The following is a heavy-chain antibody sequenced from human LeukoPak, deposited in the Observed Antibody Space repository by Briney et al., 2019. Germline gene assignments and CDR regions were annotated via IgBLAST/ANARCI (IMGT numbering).Heavy chain of an antibody. CDR3: ARDPSFYCSSTSCYSARYYYGMDV. Sequence: GGSLRLSCAASGLTFSSYAMSWVRQAPGKGLEWVSAISGSGGSTYYADSVKGRFTISRDNSKNTLYLQMNSLRAEDTAVYYCARDPSFYCSSTSCYSARYYYGMDVWGQGTTVTVSS. D-gene: IGHD2-2*01. CDR1: GLTFSSYA. J-gene: IGHJ6*02. CDR2: ISGSGGST. V-gene: IGHV3-23*01.